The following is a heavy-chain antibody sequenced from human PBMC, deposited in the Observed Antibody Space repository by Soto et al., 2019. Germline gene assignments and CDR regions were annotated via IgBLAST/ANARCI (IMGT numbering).Heavy chain of an antibody. CDR1: GFTFSSYG. V-gene: IGHV3-33*01. D-gene: IGHD1-26*01. CDR2: IWYDGSNK. CDR3: AREWEIQSVFDV. J-gene: IGHJ4*02. Sequence: GGSLRLSCAASGFTFSSYGMHWVRQAPGKGLEWVAVIWYDGSNKYYADSVKGRFTISRDNSKNTLYLQMNSLRAEDTAVYYCAREWEIQSVFDVWGQGTLVTVYS.